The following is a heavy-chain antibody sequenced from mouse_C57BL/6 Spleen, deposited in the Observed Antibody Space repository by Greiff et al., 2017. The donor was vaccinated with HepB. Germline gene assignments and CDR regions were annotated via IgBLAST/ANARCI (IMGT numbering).Heavy chain of an antibody. CDR1: GYAFSSYW. J-gene: IGHJ3*01. CDR2: IYPGDGDT. CDR3: ARSASSYYSNYVRAWFAY. Sequence: QVQLQQSGAELVKPGASVKISCKASGYAFSSYWMNWVKQRPGKGLEWIGQIYPGDGDTNYNGKFKGKATLTADKSSSTAYMQLSSLTSEDSAVYFCARSASSYYSNYVRAWFAYWGQGTLVTVSA. V-gene: IGHV1-80*01. D-gene: IGHD2-5*01.